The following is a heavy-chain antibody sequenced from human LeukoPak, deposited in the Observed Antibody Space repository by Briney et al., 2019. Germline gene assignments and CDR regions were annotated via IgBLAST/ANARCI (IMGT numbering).Heavy chain of an antibody. CDR2: ISSSGSTI. CDR3: ARFIAVPPEHYYYYGMDV. V-gene: IGHV3-11*01. CDR1: GFTFSDYY. Sequence: GGSLRLSCAASGFTFSDYYMSWIRQAPGKGLEWVSYISSSGSTIYYADSVKGRFTISRDNAKNSLYLQMNSLRAEDTAVYYCARFIAVPPEHYYYYGMDVWGQGTTVTVSS. D-gene: IGHD6-19*01. J-gene: IGHJ6*02.